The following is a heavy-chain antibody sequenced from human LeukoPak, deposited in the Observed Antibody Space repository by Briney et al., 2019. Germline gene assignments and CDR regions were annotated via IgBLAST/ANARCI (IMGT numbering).Heavy chain of an antibody. CDR2: IYSGGST. V-gene: IGHV3-66*02. Sequence: GGSLRLSCAASGFTVRSNYMSWVRQAPRKGLEWVSIIYSGGSTYYADSVKGRFTISRDNSKNTLYLQMNSLRVEDTAVYYCARDEWELLRAYWGQGTLVTVSS. CDR1: GFTVRSNY. J-gene: IGHJ4*02. CDR3: ARDEWELLRAY. D-gene: IGHD1-26*01.